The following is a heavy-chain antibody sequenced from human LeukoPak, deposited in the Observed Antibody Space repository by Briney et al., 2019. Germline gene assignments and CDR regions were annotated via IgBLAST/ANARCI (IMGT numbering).Heavy chain of an antibody. D-gene: IGHD2/OR15-2a*01. CDR2: ISGGGGTT. V-gene: IGHV3-23*01. CDR1: GFTFSSYA. J-gene: IGHJ3*02. CDR3: ARVALSMGENGFDI. Sequence: GGSLRLSCAASGFTFSSYAMSWVRQAPGKRLEWVSAISGGGGTTYYADSVKGRFTISRDNSKNTLFLQMNSLRAEDTALYYCARVALSMGENGFDIWGQGTMVTVSS.